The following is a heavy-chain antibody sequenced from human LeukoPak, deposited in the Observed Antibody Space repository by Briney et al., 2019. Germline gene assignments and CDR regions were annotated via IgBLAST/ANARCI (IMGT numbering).Heavy chain of an antibody. J-gene: IGHJ4*02. V-gene: IGHV1-2*02. CDR2: INPNSGGT. Sequence: ASVKGSCKASGYTFTGYYMHWVRQAPGQGLEWMGWINPNSGGTNYAQKFQGRVTMTRDTSISTAYMELSRLRSDDTAVYYCARDLSYYDSSGYYFGYWGQGTLVTVSS. CDR1: GYTFTGYY. CDR3: ARDLSYYDSSGYYFGY. D-gene: IGHD3-22*01.